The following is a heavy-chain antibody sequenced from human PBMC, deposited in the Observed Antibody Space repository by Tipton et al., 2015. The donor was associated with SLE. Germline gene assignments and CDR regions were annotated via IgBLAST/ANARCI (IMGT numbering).Heavy chain of an antibody. CDR1: GYTFTSYG. Sequence: VQLVQSGADVKKPGASVKVSCKASGYTFTSYGINWVRQATGQGLEWMGWMNPNSGNTGCAQKFQGRVTMTRDTSISTAYMELSGLRSEDTAVYYCSRGPNGDSGAWIDYWGQGTLVTVSS. CDR2: MNPNSGNT. CDR3: SRGPNGDSGAWIDY. J-gene: IGHJ4*02. V-gene: IGHV1-8*01. D-gene: IGHD4-17*01.